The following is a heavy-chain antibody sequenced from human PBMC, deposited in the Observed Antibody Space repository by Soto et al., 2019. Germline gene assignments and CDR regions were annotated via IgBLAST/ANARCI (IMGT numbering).Heavy chain of an antibody. CDR1: GGTFSSYA. CDR3: AREGASGSHIGY. J-gene: IGHJ4*02. Sequence: QVQRVQSGAEVKKPGSSVKVSCKASGGTFSSYAISWVRQAPGQGLEWMGGIIPIFGTANYAQKFQGRVTITADEYTSTAYMEMSSLRSEDTALYCCAREGASGSHIGYWGQGTLVTVSS. D-gene: IGHD3-22*01. CDR2: IIPIFGTA. V-gene: IGHV1-69*01.